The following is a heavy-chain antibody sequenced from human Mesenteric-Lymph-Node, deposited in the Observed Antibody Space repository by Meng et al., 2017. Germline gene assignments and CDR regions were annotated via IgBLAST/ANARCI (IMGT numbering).Heavy chain of an antibody. CDR2: IIPIFGTA. D-gene: IGHD5-12*01. V-gene: IGHV1-69*13. CDR3: AREGGGSGYDSDYFNY. J-gene: IGHJ4*02. CDR1: GGTFSSYA. Sequence: SVKVSCKASGGTFSSYAISWVRQAPGQGLEWMGGIIPIFGTANYAQKFQGRVTITADESTSTAYAELSSLRSEDTAVYYCAREGGGSGYDSDYFNYWGQGTLVTVSS.